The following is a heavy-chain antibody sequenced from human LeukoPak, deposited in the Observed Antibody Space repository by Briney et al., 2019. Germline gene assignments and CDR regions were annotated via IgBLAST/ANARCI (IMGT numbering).Heavy chain of an antibody. J-gene: IGHJ4*02. CDR3: ERGSRYYFDY. D-gene: IGHD6-6*01. CDR1: GGTFSSYA. Sequence: SVKVSCKASGGTFSSYAINWVRQAPGQGLEWMGRIIPIFGTANYAQKFQGRVTITTDESTSTAYMELSSLRSEDTAVYYCERGSRYYFDYWGQGTLVTVSS. V-gene: IGHV1-69*05. CDR2: IIPIFGTA.